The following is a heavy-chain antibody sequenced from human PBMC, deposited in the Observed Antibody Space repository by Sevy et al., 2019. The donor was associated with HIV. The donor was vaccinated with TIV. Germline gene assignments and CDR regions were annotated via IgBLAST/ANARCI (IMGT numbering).Heavy chain of an antibody. CDR2: TYYRSKWYT. CDR1: GDSVSSNRAA. V-gene: IGHV6-1*01. CDR3: TRGAHSLDY. Sequence: QSQTLSLTCVICGDSVSSNRAAWNWIRQSPSRGLEWLGRTYYRSKWYTDYAVSVKSRLTIHPDTSKNPVSLQLNSVTPEATAVYYCTRGAHSLDYWGQGTLVTVSS. J-gene: IGHJ4*02. D-gene: IGHD2-15*01.